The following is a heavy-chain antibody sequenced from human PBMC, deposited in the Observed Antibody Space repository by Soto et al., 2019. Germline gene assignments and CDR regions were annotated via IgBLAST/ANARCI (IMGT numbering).Heavy chain of an antibody. D-gene: IGHD3-10*01. CDR2: IYYTGST. Sequence: ASETLSLTCTVSGGSISSYYWSWIRQPPGKGLEWIGYIYYTGSTNYNPSLKSRVTISVDTSKNQFSLKLSSVTAADTAVYYCARGSFRYYYYGMGVWGQGTTVTVSS. CDR3: ARGSFRYYYYGMGV. CDR1: GGSISSYY. V-gene: IGHV4-59*01. J-gene: IGHJ6*02.